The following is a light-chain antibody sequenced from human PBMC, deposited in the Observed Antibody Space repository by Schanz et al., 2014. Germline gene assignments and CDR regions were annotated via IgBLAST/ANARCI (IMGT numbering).Light chain of an antibody. CDR2: DVS. CDR1: SSDVGGYNS. J-gene: IGLJ3*02. Sequence: QSVLTQPRSVSGSPGQSVTISCTGTSSDVGGYNSVSWYQQHPGTAPKLIISDVSKRPSGVPDRFSGSKSGNTASLTVSGLQAEDEADYYCCSYAGSGTWVFGGGTKLTVL. V-gene: IGLV2-11*01. CDR3: CSYAGSGTWV.